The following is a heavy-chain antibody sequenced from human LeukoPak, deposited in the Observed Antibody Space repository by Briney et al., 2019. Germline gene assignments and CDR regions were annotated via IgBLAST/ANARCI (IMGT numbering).Heavy chain of an antibody. J-gene: IGHJ6*03. D-gene: IGHD6-25*01. Sequence: PGRSPRLSCAASEFTFSTYTMNWVRQPPGKGLEWVSNIGTSSTTIYYADSVKGRFTISRDNAKNSLYLQMNSLRADDTAVYYCARFAAGGSYYYYMDVWGKGTTVTVSS. CDR1: EFTFSTYT. V-gene: IGHV3-48*01. CDR2: IGTSSTTI. CDR3: ARFAAGGSYYYYMDV.